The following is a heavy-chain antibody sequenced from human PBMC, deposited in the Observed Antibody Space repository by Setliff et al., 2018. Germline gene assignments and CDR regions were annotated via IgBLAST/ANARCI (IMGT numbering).Heavy chain of an antibody. Sequence: GGSLRLSCAASGFTFRNYYMHWVRQVPGKGLMWVSYIKSDGSHTAYADSVKGRFTISRDNAKNTLYLQMNSLEAEDTAVYYCARLALTGYDSSGYYYALEYYYYMDVWGKGTTVTVSS. V-gene: IGHV3-74*01. J-gene: IGHJ6*03. D-gene: IGHD3-22*01. CDR1: GFTFRNYY. CDR2: IKSDGSHT. CDR3: ARLALTGYDSSGYYYALEYYYYMDV.